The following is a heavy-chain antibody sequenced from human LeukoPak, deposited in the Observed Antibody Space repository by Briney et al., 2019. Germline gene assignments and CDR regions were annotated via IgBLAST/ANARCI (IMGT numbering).Heavy chain of an antibody. V-gene: IGHV1-2*02. D-gene: IGHD2/OR15-2a*01. CDR2: INPNNGDT. Sequence: ASVKVSCKAFGYTFTGNFMHWVRQAPGQGPEWMGWINPNNGDTNYAQRFQGRVTMTRVTSITTAYMELSSLRSDDTAVYYCAGTRGTHISMAYLDSWGQGTLVTVSS. CDR1: GYTFTGNF. CDR3: AGTRGTHISMAYLDS. J-gene: IGHJ4*02.